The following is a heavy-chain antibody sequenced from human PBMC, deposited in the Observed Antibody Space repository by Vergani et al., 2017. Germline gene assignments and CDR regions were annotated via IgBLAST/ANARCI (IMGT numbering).Heavy chain of an antibody. CDR2: IYYSGST. D-gene: IGHD2-15*01. V-gene: IGHV4-39*01. Sequence: QLQLQESGPGLVKPSETLSLTCTVSVGSISTSSYYWGWIRQPPGKGLEWIGSIYYSGSTYYNPSLKSRVTISVDTSKNQFSLKLSSVTAADTAVYYCARSALLLGYGMDVWGQGTTVTVSS. CDR3: ARSALLLGYGMDV. CDR1: VGSISTSSYY. J-gene: IGHJ6*02.